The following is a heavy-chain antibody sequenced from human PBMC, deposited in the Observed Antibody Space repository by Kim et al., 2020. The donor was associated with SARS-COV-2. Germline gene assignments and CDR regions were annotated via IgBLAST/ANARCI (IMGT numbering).Heavy chain of an antibody. Sequence: ASVKVSCKASGYTFTSYGISWVRQAPGQGLEWMGWISAYNGNTNYAQKLQGRVTMTTDTSTSTAYMELRSLRSDDTAVYYCARDLFGELDYYYYYGMDVWGQGTTVTVSS. J-gene: IGHJ6*02. D-gene: IGHD3-10*02. V-gene: IGHV1-18*01. CDR3: ARDLFGELDYYYYYGMDV. CDR2: ISAYNGNT. CDR1: GYTFTSYG.